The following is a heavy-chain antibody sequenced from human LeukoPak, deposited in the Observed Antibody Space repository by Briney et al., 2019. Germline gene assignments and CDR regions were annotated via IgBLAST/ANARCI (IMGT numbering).Heavy chain of an antibody. CDR3: AKALQSPGSRFGY. V-gene: IGHV3-30*02. CDR1: GFTFSSYG. CDR2: IRYDGSNK. Sequence: PGGSLRLSCAASGFTFSSYGMHWVRQAPGKGLEWVAFIRYDGSNKYYADSVKGRFTISRDNSKNTLYLQMNSLRAEDTAVYYCAKALQSPGSRFGYWGQGTLVTVSS. J-gene: IGHJ4*02.